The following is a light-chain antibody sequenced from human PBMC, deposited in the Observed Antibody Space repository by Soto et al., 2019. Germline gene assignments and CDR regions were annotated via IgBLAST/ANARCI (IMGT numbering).Light chain of an antibody. J-gene: IGKJ1*01. CDR3: LQDINYPWT. CDR2: GAS. CDR1: QGIGNA. Sequence: AIQMTQSPSSLSASVGDRVTLSCRASQGIGNALGWYKQKPGKPPKVLSYGASNLQSGVPPRFRGSGSGTDFTLAISSLQPEDSETYYCLQDINYPWTFGQGTKVDIK. V-gene: IGKV1-6*01.